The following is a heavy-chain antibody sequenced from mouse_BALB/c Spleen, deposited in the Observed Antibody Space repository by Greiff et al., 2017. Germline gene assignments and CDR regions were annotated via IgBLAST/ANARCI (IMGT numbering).Heavy chain of an antibody. CDR1: GFTFSSYA. V-gene: IGHV5-9-3*01. J-gene: IGHJ2*01. CDR3: ARHYGSSYYFDY. D-gene: IGHD1-1*01. CDR2: ISSGGSYT. Sequence: EVKLEESGGGLVKPGGSLKLSCAASGFTFSSYAMSWVRQTPEKRLEWVATISSGGSYTYYPDSVKGRFTISRDNAKNTLYLQMSSLRSEDTAMYYCARHYGSSYYFDYWGQGTTLTVSS.